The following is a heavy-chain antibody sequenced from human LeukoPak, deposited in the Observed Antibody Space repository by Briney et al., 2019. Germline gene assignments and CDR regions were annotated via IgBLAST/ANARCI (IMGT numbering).Heavy chain of an antibody. CDR2: ISYDGSNK. CDR1: GFTFSTST. D-gene: IGHD3-22*01. CDR3: ARPLSNGYFHDSGGYYPYAMDV. V-gene: IGHV3-30*09. Sequence: PGRSLRLSCAASGFTFSTSTMHWVRQAPGKGLEWLAVISYDGSNKFYADSVKGRFAISRDNSKNTLYLQMNSLRGYDSAVYYCARPLSNGYFHDSGGYYPYAMDVWGQGTTVTVSS. J-gene: IGHJ6*02.